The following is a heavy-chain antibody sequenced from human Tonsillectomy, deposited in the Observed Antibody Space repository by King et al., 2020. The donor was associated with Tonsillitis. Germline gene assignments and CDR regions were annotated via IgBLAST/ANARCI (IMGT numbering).Heavy chain of an antibody. D-gene: IGHD2-15*01. Sequence: VQLVESGGGLVQPGGSLRLSCAASGFTFSSFGMNWVRQAPGKGLEWVSAISGSGGKTYHADSVKGRFTISRDNSKNTLYLQMNSLRAEDTAVYYCAKGNVDLSGGSCPRSSYYYGMDVWGQGTTVTVSS. CDR2: ISGSGGKT. J-gene: IGHJ6*02. CDR3: AKGNVDLSGGSCPRSSYYYGMDV. CDR1: GFTFSSFG. V-gene: IGHV3-23*04.